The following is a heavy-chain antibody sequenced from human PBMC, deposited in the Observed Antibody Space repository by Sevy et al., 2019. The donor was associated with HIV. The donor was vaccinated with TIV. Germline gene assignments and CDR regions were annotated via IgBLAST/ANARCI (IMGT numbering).Heavy chain of an antibody. CDR2: ISSNGGST. V-gene: IGHV3-64*01. J-gene: IGHJ3*02. CDR1: GFTFSGYP. CDR3: ASAPHKSDGFDI. Sequence: GGSLRLSCAASGFTFSGYPMYWVRQAPGKGLEYVSLISSNGGSTYYANFVKGRFTVSRDNSKNTLFLQMGSLRTEDMAVYYCASAPHKSDGFDIWDQGALVTVSS.